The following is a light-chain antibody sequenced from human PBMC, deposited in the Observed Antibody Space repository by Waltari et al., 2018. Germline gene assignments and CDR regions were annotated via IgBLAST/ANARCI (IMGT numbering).Light chain of an antibody. CDR1: SGYTNYA. CDR3: QTWGSGIVV. V-gene: IGLV4-69*01. Sequence: QLVLPQSPSASASLGASVKLTCTLSSGYTNYAIAWHQQQSEKGPHSLMKVKSDGSQHTGDGIPDRFSASSSVAARYLTCSSLQSEDEADYCCQTWGSGIVVFGGGTKLTVL. CDR2: VKSDGSQ. J-gene: IGLJ2*01.